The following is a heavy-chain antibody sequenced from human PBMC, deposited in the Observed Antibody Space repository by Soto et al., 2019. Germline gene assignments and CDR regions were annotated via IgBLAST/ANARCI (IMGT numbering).Heavy chain of an antibody. J-gene: IGHJ4*02. CDR3: ARGRYSYGHIFDY. V-gene: IGHV4-31*03. CDR2: IYYSGST. Sequence: SETLSLTCTVSGGSISSGGYYWSWIRQHPGKGLEWIGYIYYSGSTYYNPSLKSRVTISVDTSKNQFSLKLSSVTAADTAVYYCARGRYSYGHIFDYWGQGTLVTVSS. CDR1: GGSISSGGYY. D-gene: IGHD5-18*01.